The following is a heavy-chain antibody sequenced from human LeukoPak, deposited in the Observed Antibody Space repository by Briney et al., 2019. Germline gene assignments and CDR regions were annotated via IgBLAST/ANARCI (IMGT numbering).Heavy chain of an antibody. CDR1: GGSISSGGYY. CDR2: IYYSGST. Sequence: SETLSLTCTVSGGSISSGGYYWSWIRQHPGKGLEWIGYIYYSGSTYYNPSLKSRVTISVDTSKNQFSLKLSSVTAADTAVYYCARVILGDSIKSDYWGQGTLVTVSS. J-gene: IGHJ4*02. CDR3: ARVILGDSIKSDY. D-gene: IGHD2-21*02. V-gene: IGHV4-31*03.